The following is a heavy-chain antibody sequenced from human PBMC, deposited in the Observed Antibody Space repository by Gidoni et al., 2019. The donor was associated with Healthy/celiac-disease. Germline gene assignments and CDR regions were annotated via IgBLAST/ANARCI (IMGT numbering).Heavy chain of an antibody. J-gene: IGHJ3*02. V-gene: IGHV3-9*01. Sequence: EVQLVESGGDLVQPGTSLSISCEVSGCPFDDYAMHWVRQGPGKGLEGVSGINWNSASAGYAESVEGRFTISRDNAKKSLYLQMTSLRPEDTAVYYCAKARGFTYGIDAFDIWGHGTMVTVSS. D-gene: IGHD5-18*01. CDR2: INWNSASA. CDR1: GCPFDDYA. CDR3: AKARGFTYGIDAFDI.